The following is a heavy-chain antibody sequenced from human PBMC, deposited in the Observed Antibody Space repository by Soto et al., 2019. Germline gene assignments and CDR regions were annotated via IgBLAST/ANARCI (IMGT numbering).Heavy chain of an antibody. D-gene: IGHD3-16*01. V-gene: IGHV1-69*13. CDR3: ARVGITPAPPGHLDY. J-gene: IGHJ4*02. CDR1: GGTFSSYA. CDR2: IIPIFGTA. Sequence: GASVKVSCKASGGTFSSYAISWVRQAPGQGLEWMGGIIPIFGTANYAQKFQGRVTITADESTSTAYMELSSLRSEDTAVYYCARVGITPAPPGHLDYWGQGTLVTVSS.